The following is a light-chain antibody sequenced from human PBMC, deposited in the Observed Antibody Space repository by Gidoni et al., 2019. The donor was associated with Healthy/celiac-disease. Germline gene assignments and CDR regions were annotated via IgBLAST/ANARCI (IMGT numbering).Light chain of an antibody. CDR3: QQRSNWPGT. J-gene: IGKJ1*01. CDR2: DAS. V-gene: IGKV3-11*01. Sequence: ELVLTQSPATLSLSPGERATLSCRASQSVSSYLAWYHQKPGQAPRLLIYDASNRATGIPARFSGSGSGTDFTLTISSLEPEDFAVYYCQQRSNWPGTFGQGTKVEIK. CDR1: QSVSSY.